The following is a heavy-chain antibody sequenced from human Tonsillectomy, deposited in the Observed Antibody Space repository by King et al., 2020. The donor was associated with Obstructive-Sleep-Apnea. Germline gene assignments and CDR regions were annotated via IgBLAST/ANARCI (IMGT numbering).Heavy chain of an antibody. Sequence: MQLQESGPGLVKPSETLSLTCTVSGGSVSSDSFYWSWIRQPPGKGLEWLGYIYNSGSTNYNPSLKSRLTFSVDTSKKQFSLKLSSLTSADTAVYYCARVSIVMLTIDYWGQGTLVTVSS. CDR3: ARVSIVMLTIDY. V-gene: IGHV4-61*01. CDR1: GGSVSSDSFY. J-gene: IGHJ4*02. D-gene: IGHD3-16*01. CDR2: IYNSGST.